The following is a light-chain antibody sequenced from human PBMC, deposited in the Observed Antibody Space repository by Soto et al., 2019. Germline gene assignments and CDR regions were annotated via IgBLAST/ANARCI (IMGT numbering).Light chain of an antibody. V-gene: IGKV1D-8*01. CDR1: QGISTC. Sequence: VIWMTQSPSTLSASTGDRVTISCRVSQGISTCIAWYQQKPGKAPELLIYAASNLQSGVPSRFSGSGSGTDVTLTITSLQSEDFATYYCQQYYSYPRTCGQGTKVDIK. J-gene: IGKJ1*01. CDR3: QQYYSYPRT. CDR2: AAS.